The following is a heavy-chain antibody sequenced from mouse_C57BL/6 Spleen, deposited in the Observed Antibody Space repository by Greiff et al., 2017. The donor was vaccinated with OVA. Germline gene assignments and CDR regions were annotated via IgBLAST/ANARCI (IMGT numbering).Heavy chain of an antibody. Sequence: VQLQQPGAELVRPGTSVKLSCKASGYTFTSYWMHWVKQRPGQGLEWIGVIDPSDSYTNYNQKFKGKATLTVDTSSSTAYMQLSSLTSEDSAVYYCARKGGNYGYAMDYWGQGTSVTVSS. CDR1: GYTFTSYW. CDR3: ARKGGNYGYAMDY. CDR2: IDPSDSYT. V-gene: IGHV1-59*01. D-gene: IGHD2-1*01. J-gene: IGHJ4*01.